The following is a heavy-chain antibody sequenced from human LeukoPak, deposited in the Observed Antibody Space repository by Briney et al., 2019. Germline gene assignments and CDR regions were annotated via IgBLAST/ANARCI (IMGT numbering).Heavy chain of an antibody. CDR3: ARTVHLDY. CDR1: GFTFSTYA. V-gene: IGHV3-23*01. Sequence: GSLRLSCAASGFTFSTYAMNWVRQAPGKGLEWVSTIGGSGGPTYYADSVKGRFTISRDNSKNTLFLQMNSLRADDTAVYYCARTVHLDYWGQGTLVTVSS. CDR2: IGGSGGPT. D-gene: IGHD1-1*01. J-gene: IGHJ4*02.